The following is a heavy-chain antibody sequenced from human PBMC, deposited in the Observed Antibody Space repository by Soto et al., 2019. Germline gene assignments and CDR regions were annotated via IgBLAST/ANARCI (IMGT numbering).Heavy chain of an antibody. J-gene: IGHJ4*02. Sequence: EVQLVESGGGLVQPGGSLRLSCAASGFTFSSYAKHWVRQAPGQELEYVSAISSYGGSTYYANSVKGRFTISRDNSKNTLYLQMGSLRAEDMAVYYCARDPDSSGYYYFDYWGQGTLVTVSS. D-gene: IGHD3-22*01. V-gene: IGHV3-64*01. CDR1: GFTFSSYA. CDR3: ARDPDSSGYYYFDY. CDR2: ISSYGGST.